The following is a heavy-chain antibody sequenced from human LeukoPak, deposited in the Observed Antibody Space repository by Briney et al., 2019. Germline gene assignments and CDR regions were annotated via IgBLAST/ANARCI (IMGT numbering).Heavy chain of an antibody. D-gene: IGHD3-16*01. V-gene: IGHV1-2*02. J-gene: IGHJ4*01. Sequence: ASVKVSCKASGYTFTGYYMHWVRQAPGQGLEWMGWINPKSGGTNYAQKFQGRVTMTRDTSIRTIYMELSSLRSDDTAVYYCVRTLSAMIPYDYWGNGTLIIVSS. CDR1: GYTFTGYY. CDR2: INPKSGGT. CDR3: VRTLSAMIPYDY.